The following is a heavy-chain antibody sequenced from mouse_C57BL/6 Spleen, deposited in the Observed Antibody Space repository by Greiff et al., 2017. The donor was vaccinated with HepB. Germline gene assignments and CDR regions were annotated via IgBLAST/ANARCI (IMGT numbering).Heavy chain of an antibody. Sequence: QVQLKESGAELVRPGTSVKVSCKASGYAFTNYLIEWVKQRPGQGLEWIGVINPGSGGTNYNEKVKGKATLTADKSSSTAYMQLSSLTSEDSAVYFCARAGTLYFDYWGQGTTLTVSS. CDR1: GYAFTNYL. J-gene: IGHJ2*01. CDR2: INPGSGGT. V-gene: IGHV1-54*01. D-gene: IGHD4-1*01. CDR3: ARAGTLYFDY.